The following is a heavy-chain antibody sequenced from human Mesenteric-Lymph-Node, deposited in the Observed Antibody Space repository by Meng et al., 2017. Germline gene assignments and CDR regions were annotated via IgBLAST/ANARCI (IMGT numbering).Heavy chain of an antibody. D-gene: IGHD4-17*01. CDR2: IYYSGST. Sequence: QVQLQDSGPGLVKPSQSLSLTCTVSGDSISSDYFWSWIRQPPGKGLEWIGYIYYSGSTYYNPSLRSRVAISIDTSKNQFSLKLTSVTAADTAVYFCARTNYGDYNWFDPWGQGTLVTVSS. V-gene: IGHV4-30-4*01. J-gene: IGHJ5*02. CDR3: ARTNYGDYNWFDP. CDR1: GDSISSDYF.